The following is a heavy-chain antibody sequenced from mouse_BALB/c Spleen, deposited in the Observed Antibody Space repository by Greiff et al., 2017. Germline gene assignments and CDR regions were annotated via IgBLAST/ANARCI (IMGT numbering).Heavy chain of an antibody. CDR1: GFTFNTYA. J-gene: IGHJ3*01. CDR2: IRSKSNNYAT. V-gene: IGHV10-1*02. CDR3: VRHSLAY. D-gene: IGHD2-12*01. Sequence: EVNVVESGGGLVQPKGSLKLSCAASGFTFNTYAMNWVRQAPGKGLEWVARIRSKSNNYATYYADSVKDRFTISRDDSQSMLYLQMNNLKTEDTAMYYCVRHSLAYWGQGTLVTVSA.